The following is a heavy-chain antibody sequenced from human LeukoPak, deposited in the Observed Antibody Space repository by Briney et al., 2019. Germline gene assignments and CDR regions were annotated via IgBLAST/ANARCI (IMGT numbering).Heavy chain of an antibody. CDR1: GVSISNSSYY. D-gene: IGHD4-17*01. CDR2: IYYSVST. V-gene: IGHV4-39*01. Sequence: PSETLFLTCSVSGVSISNSSYYWGWIPQPPGKGLEWIGSIYYSVSTYYNPSLNRRVTISEDTSKNQSSLTQGSGTAADTAFYYCTRHELGDYGDYSWFFTWGQGKLCTVSS. CDR3: TRHELGDYGDYSWFFT. J-gene: IGHJ5*02.